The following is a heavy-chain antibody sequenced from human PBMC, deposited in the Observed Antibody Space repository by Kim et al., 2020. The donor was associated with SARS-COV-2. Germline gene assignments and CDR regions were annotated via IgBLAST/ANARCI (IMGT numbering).Heavy chain of an antibody. V-gene: IGHV1-18*04. CDR2: ISGYTGQT. D-gene: IGHD3-10*01. J-gene: IGHJ4*02. Sequence: ASVKVSCRASGYSFTSYGITWVRQAPGQGLEWMGWISGYTGQTKYAQSLQGRVTMTTDTSTSTAYMELRSLRSADTAVYYCARAGNLIWFGGLHYWGQGALVTVSS. CDR1: GYSFTSYG. CDR3: ARAGNLIWFGGLHY.